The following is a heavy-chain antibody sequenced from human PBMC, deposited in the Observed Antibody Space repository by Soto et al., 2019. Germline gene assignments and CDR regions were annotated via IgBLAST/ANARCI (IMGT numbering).Heavy chain of an antibody. CDR2: ISYDGSNK. J-gene: IGHJ4*02. D-gene: IGHD1-26*01. CDR3: AGGKGEEWERYYFGY. Sequence: QVQLVESGGGVVQPGRSLRLSCAASGFTFSSYAMHWVRQAPGKGLEWVAVISYDGSNKYYADSVKGRFTISRDNSKNPRYLEMDSLRAEDTAVYYCAGGKGEEWERYYFGYWGQGTLVTVSS. V-gene: IGHV3-30-3*01. CDR1: GFTFSSYA.